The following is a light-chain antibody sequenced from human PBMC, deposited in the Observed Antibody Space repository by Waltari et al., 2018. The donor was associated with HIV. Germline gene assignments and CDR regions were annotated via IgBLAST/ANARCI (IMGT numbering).Light chain of an antibody. CDR1: KLGSTY. CDR2: QDS. J-gene: IGLJ3*02. Sequence: SFDLIQPPSVSVSPGQTAAITCSGDKLGSTYACWFQQKPGQSPVLVISQDSRRPAEIPERFSGSKSGNTATLTITGTQAMYEADYYCHSWDTNNVQVFGGGTKLTVL. V-gene: IGLV3-1*01. CDR3: HSWDTNNVQV.